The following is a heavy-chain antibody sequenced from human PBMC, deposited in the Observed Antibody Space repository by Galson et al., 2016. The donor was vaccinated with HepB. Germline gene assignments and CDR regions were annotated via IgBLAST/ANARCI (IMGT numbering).Heavy chain of an antibody. J-gene: IGHJ3*02. CDR3: AREGGGNSYAGTAFDI. CDR1: GFTFSDYY. Sequence: SLRLSCAASGFTFSDYYMSWVRQAPGKGLEWVSDISGSSAYTNYADSVKGRVTISRDNAKKSLYLQLNSLRAEDTAVYYCAREGGGNSYAGTAFDIWGQGTMLTVSS. V-gene: IGHV3-11*05. D-gene: IGHD4-23*01. CDR2: ISGSSAYT.